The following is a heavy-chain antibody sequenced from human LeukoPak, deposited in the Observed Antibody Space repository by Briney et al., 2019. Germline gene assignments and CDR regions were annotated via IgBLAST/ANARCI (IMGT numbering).Heavy chain of an antibody. CDR3: ARGTTVTSFDY. CDR2: IYYTGST. V-gene: IGHV4-30-4*01. CDR1: GGSISSDDYY. D-gene: IGHD4-11*01. J-gene: IGHJ4*02. Sequence: PSETLSLTCTVSGGSISSDDYYWSWLRQPPGKGLEWIGYIYYTGSTYYNPSLKSRVTISVDTSKNHFSLKLSSVTAADTAVYFCARGTTVTSFDYWGQGTLVTVSS.